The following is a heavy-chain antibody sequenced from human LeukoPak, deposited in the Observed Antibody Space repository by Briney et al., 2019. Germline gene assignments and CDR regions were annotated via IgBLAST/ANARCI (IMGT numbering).Heavy chain of an antibody. D-gene: IGHD2-8*01. CDR2: IRYDGSKE. CDR3: ARCVNGVCRAFDY. Sequence: GGSLRLSCAASGFTFSSYGMDWVRQAPGKGLEWVSYIRYDGSKEYYADSVKGRFTISRDNSKSTLYVQMNSLRAEDTAVYYCARCVNGVCRAFDYWSQGTLVTVSS. CDR1: GFTFSSYG. V-gene: IGHV3-30*02. J-gene: IGHJ4*02.